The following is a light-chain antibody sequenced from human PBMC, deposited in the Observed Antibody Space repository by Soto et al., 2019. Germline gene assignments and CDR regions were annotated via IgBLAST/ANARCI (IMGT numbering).Light chain of an antibody. CDR3: QSFDTSQRGSV. V-gene: IGLV1-40*01. Sequence: QSERKQAPSGSGAPGQGGPISCYGTSSNIGAGYDVHWYHQVPGTAPKLLIYGNNNRPSGVPDRFSGSRSGTSASLAITGLQAEDEADYYCQSFDTSQRGSVFGGGTKVTVL. CDR2: GNN. J-gene: IGLJ3*02. CDR1: SSNIGAGYD.